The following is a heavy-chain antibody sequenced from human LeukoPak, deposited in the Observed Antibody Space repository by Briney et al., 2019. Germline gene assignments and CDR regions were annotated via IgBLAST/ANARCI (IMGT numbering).Heavy chain of an antibody. V-gene: IGHV4-59*01. D-gene: IGHD6-13*01. CDR2: IYYSGST. CDR1: GGSISSYY. J-gene: IGHJ4*02. CDR3: ARSRGYFDY. Sequence: LETLSLTCTVSGGSISSYYWSWLRQPPGKGLEWIGYIYYSGSTNYNPSLKSRVTISVDTSKNQFSLKLSSVTAADTALYYCARSRGYFDYWGQGTLVTVSS.